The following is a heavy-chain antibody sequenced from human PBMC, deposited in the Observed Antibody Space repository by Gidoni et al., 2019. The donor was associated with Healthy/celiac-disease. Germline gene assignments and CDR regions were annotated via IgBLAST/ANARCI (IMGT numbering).Heavy chain of an antibody. V-gene: IGHV3-21*01. J-gene: IGHJ4*02. CDR1: GFTFSRYS. Sequence: EVQLVESGGGLFKPGGSLRLSCASSGFTFSRYSMNWFGQAPGKGLEWVSSISSSSSYKYYADSLKGRFTISRDNAKNSLYLQMNSLRAEDTAVYYCARLYSSGYYDYWGQGTLVTVSS. D-gene: IGHD3-22*01. CDR2: ISSSSSYK. CDR3: ARLYSSGYYDY.